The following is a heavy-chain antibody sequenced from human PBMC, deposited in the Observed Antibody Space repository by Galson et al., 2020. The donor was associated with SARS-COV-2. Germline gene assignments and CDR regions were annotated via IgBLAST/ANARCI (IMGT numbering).Heavy chain of an antibody. Sequence: TGGSLRLSCAASGFTFSSYAMHWVRQAPGKGLEWVAVISYDGSNKYYADSVKGRFTISRDNSQNTLYLQMDSLRTEDTAVYYCARPVRSLVDDDYGDYAPDLWGQGTLVTVSS. CDR2: ISYDGSNK. V-gene: IGHV3-30-3*01. CDR1: GFTFSSYA. D-gene: IGHD4-17*01. CDR3: ARPVRSLVDDDYGDYAPDL. J-gene: IGHJ5*02.